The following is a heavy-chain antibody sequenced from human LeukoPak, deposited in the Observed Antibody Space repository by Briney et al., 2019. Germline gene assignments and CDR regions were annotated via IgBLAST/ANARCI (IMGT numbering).Heavy chain of an antibody. D-gene: IGHD3-9*01. V-gene: IGHV1-8*03. J-gene: IGHJ6*03. Sequence: GASVKVSCKASGYTFTSYDINWVRQATGQGLEWMGWMNPNSGNTGYAQKFQGRVTITRNTSISTAYMELSSLRSEDTAVYYCARGTWIGDFDWLLKSDYYYYMDVWGKGTTVTVSS. CDR3: ARGTWIGDFDWLLKSDYYYYMDV. CDR1: GYTFTSYD. CDR2: MNPNSGNT.